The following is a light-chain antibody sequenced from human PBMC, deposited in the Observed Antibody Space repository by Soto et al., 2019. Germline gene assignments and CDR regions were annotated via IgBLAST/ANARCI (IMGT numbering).Light chain of an antibody. J-gene: IGKJ1*01. CDR1: QSISTW. CDR3: QQYHSNSRT. V-gene: IGKV1-5*03. CDR2: KAS. Sequence: DIQMTQSPSTLSASVGDRVTITCRASQSISTWLAWYQQKPGKAPRLLIYKASSLQSGVPSRFSGSGSGTDFTLTIRSLQADDFATYYCQQYHSNSRTFGQGTKVEIK.